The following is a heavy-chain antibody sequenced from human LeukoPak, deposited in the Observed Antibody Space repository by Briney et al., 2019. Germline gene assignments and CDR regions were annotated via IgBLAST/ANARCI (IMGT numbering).Heavy chain of an antibody. D-gene: IGHD3-9*01. Sequence: ASVKVSCKASGYTFTNYFMHWVRQAPGQGLEWMGFFNPSGGTTSYAQNFQGRVTMTRDTSTSTVYMELSSLRSEDTAVYYCARLYDISNSWFNPWGQGTLVTVSS. V-gene: IGHV1-46*03. CDR1: GYTFTNYF. J-gene: IGHJ5*02. CDR3: ARLYDISNSWFNP. CDR2: FNPSGGTT.